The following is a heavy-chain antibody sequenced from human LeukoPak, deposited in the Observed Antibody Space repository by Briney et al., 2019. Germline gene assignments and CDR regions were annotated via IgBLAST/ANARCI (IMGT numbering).Heavy chain of an antibody. CDR3: ARDPPGSGWYRGRGAFDI. J-gene: IGHJ3*02. V-gene: IGHV3-21*01. D-gene: IGHD6-19*01. CDR1: GFTFSSYS. CDR2: ISSSSSYI. Sequence: GGSLRLSCAASGFTFSSYSMNWVRQAPGKGLERVSSISSSSSYIYYADSVKGRFTISRDNAKNSLYLQMNSLRAEDTAVYYCARDPPGSGWYRGRGAFDIWGQGTMVTVSS.